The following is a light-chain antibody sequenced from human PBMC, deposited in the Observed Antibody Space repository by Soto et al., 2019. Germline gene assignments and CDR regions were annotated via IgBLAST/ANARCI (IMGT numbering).Light chain of an antibody. J-gene: IGKJ4*01. CDR2: RVS. Sequence: DIQMTQSPSSLPSSVGDRVTINCPAIQVFRNDLGWYQQKPGKATKILSYRVSNLESGVPSRFSRSASGTEFTQTIGGLKAVECATYYCKRYTSESLRAIGGGTKVDIK. V-gene: IGKV1-17*01. CDR1: QVFRND. CDR3: KRYTSESLRA.